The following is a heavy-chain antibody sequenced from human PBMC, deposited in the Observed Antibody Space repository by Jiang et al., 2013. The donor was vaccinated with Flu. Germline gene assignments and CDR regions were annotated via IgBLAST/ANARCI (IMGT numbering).Heavy chain of an antibody. Sequence: GSGLVKPSETLSLTCTVSGGSISSSSYYWGWIRQPPGKGLEWIGSIYYSGSTYYNPSLKSRVTISVDTSKNQFSLKLSSVTAADTAVYYCARHDYSSGWLNWFDPGAREPWSPSPQ. CDR3: ARHDYSSGWLNWFDP. J-gene: IGHJ5*02. D-gene: IGHD6-19*01. CDR2: IYYSGST. CDR1: GGSISSSSYY. V-gene: IGHV4-39*07.